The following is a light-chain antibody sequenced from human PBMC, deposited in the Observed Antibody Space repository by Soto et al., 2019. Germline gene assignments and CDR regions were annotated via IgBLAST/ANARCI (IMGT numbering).Light chain of an antibody. CDR3: QQYKTYLWT. CDR1: ESINNW. V-gene: IGKV1-5*03. Sequence: DIQMTQSPSTLSASVGDRVTITCRASESINNWLAWYQQKPGKAPKNLNNLASSLESRVPSRLSGSGSGTEFTLTITSLQPDDFATYYCQQYKTYLWTFGQGTKV. J-gene: IGKJ1*01. CDR2: LAS.